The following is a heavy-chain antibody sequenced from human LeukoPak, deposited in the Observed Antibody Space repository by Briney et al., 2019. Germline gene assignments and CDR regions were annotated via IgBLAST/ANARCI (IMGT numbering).Heavy chain of an antibody. CDR2: VRSDGSNE. J-gene: IGHJ4*02. CDR1: GFVLSDYG. D-gene: IGHD5-12*01. V-gene: IGHV3-30*02. CDR3: AKGSDSGYHSEGPKN. Sequence: GGSLRHSYAASGFVLSDYGMHWVRQAPGKGLEWVAFVRSDGSNEYYVGSVKGRFTISRDKSKNTLYLQMNSLRAEDTAVYSCAKGSDSGYHSEGPKNWGLGTLVTVSS.